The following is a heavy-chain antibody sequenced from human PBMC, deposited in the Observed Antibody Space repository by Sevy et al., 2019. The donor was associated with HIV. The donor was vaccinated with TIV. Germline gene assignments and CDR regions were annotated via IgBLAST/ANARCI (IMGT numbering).Heavy chain of an antibody. CDR2: IYYNGNT. J-gene: IGHJ4*02. CDR3: ADENAWGRGYS. V-gene: IGHV4-59*08. D-gene: IGHD1-26*01. CDR1: GGSITSLY. Sequence: SETLSLTCTVSGGSITSLYWGWIRQPPGKGLEWIANIYYNGNTNYNPSLKSRVTISLDTSENQFSLRLSSVTAADTAIYYCADENAWGRGYSWGQGTLVTVSS.